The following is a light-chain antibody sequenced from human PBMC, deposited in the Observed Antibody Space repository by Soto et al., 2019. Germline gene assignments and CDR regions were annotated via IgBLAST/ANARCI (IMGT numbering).Light chain of an antibody. V-gene: IGKV3-20*01. J-gene: IGKJ4*01. CDR3: QQYGSSPLT. Sequence: EIVLTQSPGTLSLSPGERATLSCRASQSLSSSYLAWYQQKPGQAPRLQIYDASSRATGIPDRFSGSGSGTDFTLSISRLEPEDFAVYYCQQYGSSPLTFGGGTKVEIK. CDR1: QSLSSSY. CDR2: DAS.